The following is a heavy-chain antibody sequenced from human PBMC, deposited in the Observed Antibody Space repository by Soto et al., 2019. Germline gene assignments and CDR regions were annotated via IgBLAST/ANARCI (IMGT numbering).Heavy chain of an antibody. V-gene: IGHV1-69*04. J-gene: IGHJ3*02. CDR2: IIPILGIA. D-gene: IGHD2-2*01. CDR1: GGTFSSYT. Sequence: ASVKVSCKASGGTFSSYTISCVRQAPGQGLEWMGRIIPILGIANYAQKFQGRVTITADKSTSTAYMELSSLRSEDTAVYYCARDRGRVVVVPAAMRDDAFDIWGQGTMVTVSS. CDR3: ARDRGRVVVVPAAMRDDAFDI.